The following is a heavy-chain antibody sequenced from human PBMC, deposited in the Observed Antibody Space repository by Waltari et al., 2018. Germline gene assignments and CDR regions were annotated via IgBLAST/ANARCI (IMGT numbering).Heavy chain of an antibody. CDR3: ATYIGASVGTAAFDV. D-gene: IGHD5-12*01. CDR1: VVSITSNRNY. V-gene: IGHV4-39*01. Sequence: QLQLQESGPRLVRPSETLSLICRVSVVSITSNRNYWTWIRQSPGQGLEWIGTVSYTGTTYISPSLKSRVSVSRDTSKNQVSLILGSVTAADMAVYYCATYIGASVGTAAFDVWGQGTMVTVSS. J-gene: IGHJ3*01. CDR2: VSYTGTT.